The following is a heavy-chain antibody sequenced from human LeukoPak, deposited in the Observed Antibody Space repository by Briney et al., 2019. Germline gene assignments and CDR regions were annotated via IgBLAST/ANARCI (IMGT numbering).Heavy chain of an antibody. CDR3: TTDYYYYGSGSHDC. CDR1: GFTFSNAW. Sequence: PGGSLRLSCAASGFTFSNAWMSWVRQAPGKGLEWVGRIKSKTDGGTTDYAAPVKGRFTISRDDSKNTLYLQMNSLKTEDTAVYYCTTDYYYYGSGSHDCWGQGTLVTVSS. D-gene: IGHD3-10*01. CDR2: IKSKTDGGTT. J-gene: IGHJ4*02. V-gene: IGHV3-15*01.